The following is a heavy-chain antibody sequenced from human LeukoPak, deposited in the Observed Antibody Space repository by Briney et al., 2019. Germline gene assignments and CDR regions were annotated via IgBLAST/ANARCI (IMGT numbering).Heavy chain of an antibody. V-gene: IGHV3-66*01. CDR3: ARDRASYGSGSYGIDGFDP. Sequence: HPGGSLRLSCAASGFTVSSNYMSWVRQAPGKGLEWVSVIYSGGSTYYADSVKGRFTISRVNSKNTLYLQMNSLRAEDTAVYYCARDRASYGSGSYGIDGFDPWGQGTLVTVSS. D-gene: IGHD3-10*01. CDR1: GFTVSSNY. J-gene: IGHJ5*02. CDR2: IYSGGST.